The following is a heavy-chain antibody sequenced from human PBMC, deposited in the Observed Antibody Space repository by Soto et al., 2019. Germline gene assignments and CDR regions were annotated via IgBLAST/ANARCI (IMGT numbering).Heavy chain of an antibody. J-gene: IGHJ3*02. CDR3: ARDRPYYDILTGYYKGDAFDI. CDR1: GFTVSSNY. CDR2: IYSGGST. D-gene: IGHD3-9*01. V-gene: IGHV3-66*01. Sequence: GGSLRLSCAASGFTVSSNYMSWVRQAPGKGLEWVSVIYSGGSTYYADSVKGGFTISRDNSKNTLYLQMNSLRAEDTAVYYCARDRPYYDILTGYYKGDAFDIWGQGTMVTVSS.